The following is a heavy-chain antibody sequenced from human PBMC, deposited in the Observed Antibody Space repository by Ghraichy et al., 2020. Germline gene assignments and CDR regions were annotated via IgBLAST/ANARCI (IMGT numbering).Heavy chain of an antibody. Sequence: ASVKVSCKASGYTFTAYYMHWVRQAPGQGLEWMGWINPSSGGANYAQKFQGRVTVTRDTSISTAYMELSRLRSDDTAVYYCARDLQETVAGANQYYYGLDVWGQGTTVTVSS. CDR1: GYTFTAYY. CDR3: ARDLQETVAGANQYYYGLDV. D-gene: IGHD6-19*01. V-gene: IGHV1-2*02. J-gene: IGHJ6*02. CDR2: INPSSGGA.